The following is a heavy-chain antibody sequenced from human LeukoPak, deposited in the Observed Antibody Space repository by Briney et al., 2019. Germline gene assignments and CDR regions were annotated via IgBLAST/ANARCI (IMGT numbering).Heavy chain of an antibody. D-gene: IGHD1-26*01. V-gene: IGHV1-46*01. Sequence: ASVKVSCKASGYTFTTYYMHWVRQAPGQGLEWLGIINPRGGSTSYAQKFQGRVTMTRDMSTSTVYMELSSLRSEDTAVYYCARAQGATDAFDIWGQGTMVTVSS. J-gene: IGHJ3*02. CDR3: ARAQGATDAFDI. CDR2: INPRGGST. CDR1: GYTFTTYY.